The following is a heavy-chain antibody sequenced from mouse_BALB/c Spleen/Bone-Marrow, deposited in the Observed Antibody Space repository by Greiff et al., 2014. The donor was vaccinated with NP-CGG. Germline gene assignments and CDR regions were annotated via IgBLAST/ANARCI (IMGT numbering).Heavy chain of an antibody. CDR3: ARHAYYDQTEVSFVY. J-gene: IGHJ3*01. CDR1: GFTFNSYG. D-gene: IGHD2-4*01. V-gene: IGHV5-9-2*01. Sequence: DVMLVESGGGLVKSGGSLKLSCAASGFTFNSYGMSWVRQTPEKRLEWVGTISGGGSYTFYPDSVKGRFTISRDNAKNNLYLQLSSLRSEVTALYYCARHAYYDQTEVSFVYWGQGTLVTVSA. CDR2: ISGGGSYT.